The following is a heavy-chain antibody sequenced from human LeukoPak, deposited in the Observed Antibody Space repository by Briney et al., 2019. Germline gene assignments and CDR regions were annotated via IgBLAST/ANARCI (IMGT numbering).Heavy chain of an antibody. V-gene: IGHV3-7*01. D-gene: IGHD3-16*01. CDR3: ARGLGGL. J-gene: IGHJ3*01. Sequence: GGSLRLSCAASGFTFSTYWMAWVRQAPGKGLEWVANIKGDESAKHQADSVKGRFTISRDNAQNSVYLQMNSLRAEDTAVFYCARGLGGLWGQGTMVTVSS. CDR2: IKGDESAK. CDR1: GFTFSTYW.